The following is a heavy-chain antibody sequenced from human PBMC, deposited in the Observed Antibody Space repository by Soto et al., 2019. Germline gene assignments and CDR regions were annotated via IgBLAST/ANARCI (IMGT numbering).Heavy chain of an antibody. CDR2: IYYSGST. D-gene: IGHD3-10*01. CDR3: ARDKVRWLGEPYYYGMDV. J-gene: IGHJ6*02. Sequence: PSETLSLTCTVSGGSISSSSYYWGWIRQPPGKGLEWIGSIYYSGSTYYNPSLKSRVTISVDTSKNQFSLKLSSVTAADTAVYYCARDKVRWLGEPYYYGMDVWGQGTTVTVSS. CDR1: GGSISSSSYY. V-gene: IGHV4-39*02.